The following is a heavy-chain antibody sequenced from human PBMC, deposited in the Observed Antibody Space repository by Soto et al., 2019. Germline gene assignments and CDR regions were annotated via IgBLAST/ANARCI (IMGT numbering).Heavy chain of an antibody. J-gene: IGHJ3*02. V-gene: IGHV3-33*01. Sequence: QVQLVESGGGVVQPGGSLKLSCVASGFTFSNYGMHWVRQAPGKGLEWVAMTWYDGSNKYYADSVKDRFTISRDNSKNTLYLQMNRLRDEDSAVYYCATELNDMQAFDIWGQGTMVTVSS. CDR2: TWYDGSNK. D-gene: IGHD1-1*01. CDR3: ATELNDMQAFDI. CDR1: GFTFSNYG.